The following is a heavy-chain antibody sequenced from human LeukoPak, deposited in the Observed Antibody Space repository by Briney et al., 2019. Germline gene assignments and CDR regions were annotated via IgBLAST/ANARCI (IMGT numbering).Heavy chain of an antibody. Sequence: PGGSLRLSCTASGFTFGDYAMSWVRQAPGKGLEWVGFIRSKAYGGTTEYAASVKGRFTISRDDSKSIAYLQMNSLKTEDTAVYYCTRGTAMVVYYYYYYYMDVWGKGTTVTVSS. J-gene: IGHJ6*03. D-gene: IGHD5-18*01. V-gene: IGHV3-49*04. CDR3: TRGTAMVVYYYYYYYMDV. CDR2: IRSKAYGGTT. CDR1: GFTFGDYA.